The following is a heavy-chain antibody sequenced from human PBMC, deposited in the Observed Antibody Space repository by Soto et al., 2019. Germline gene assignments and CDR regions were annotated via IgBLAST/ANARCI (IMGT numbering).Heavy chain of an antibody. J-gene: IGHJ6*02. CDR3: AKDIDGSYRQGSGGMDV. V-gene: IGHV3-23*01. D-gene: IGHD1-26*01. Sequence: GGSLRLSCAASGFTFSSYAMSWVRQAPGKGLEWVSAISGSGGSTYYADSVKGRFTISRDNSKNTLYLQMNSLRADDTAVYYCAKDIDGSYRQGSGGMDVWGQGTTVTVSS. CDR1: GFTFSSYA. CDR2: ISGSGGST.